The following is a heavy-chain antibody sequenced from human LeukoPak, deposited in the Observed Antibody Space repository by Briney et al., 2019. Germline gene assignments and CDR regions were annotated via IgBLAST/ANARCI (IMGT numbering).Heavy chain of an antibody. D-gene: IGHD2/OR15-2a*01. CDR2: INSDGSWT. V-gene: IGHV3-74*01. CDR1: GHSW. Sequence: GGSLRLSCAASGHSWMHWVRQAPGKGLVWVSHINSDGSWTSYADSVKGRFTISKDNAKNAVYLQMNSLRAEDTAVYYCVSFYETYWGRGTLVTVSS. CDR3: VSFYETY. J-gene: IGHJ4*02.